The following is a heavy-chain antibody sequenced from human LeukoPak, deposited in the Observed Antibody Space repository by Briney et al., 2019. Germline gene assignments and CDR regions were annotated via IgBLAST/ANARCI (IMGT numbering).Heavy chain of an antibody. CDR3: ARDQADFDY. Sequence: SVGSLRLSCAASGFTFSSYSMNWVRQAPGKGLEWVSYISSSSGTIYYADSVKGRFTISRDNAKNSLYLQMNSLRAEDTAVYYCARDQADFDYWGQGTLVTVSS. CDR2: ISSSSGTI. V-gene: IGHV3-48*01. CDR1: GFTFSSYS. J-gene: IGHJ4*02.